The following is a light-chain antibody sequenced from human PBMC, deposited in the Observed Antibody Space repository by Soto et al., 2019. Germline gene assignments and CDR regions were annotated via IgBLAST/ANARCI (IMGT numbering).Light chain of an antibody. V-gene: IGKV4-1*01. J-gene: IGKJ1*01. CDR3: QQYYSTPWT. CDR2: WAS. CDR1: QSVLYSSNNRNY. Sequence: DIVMTQSPDSLAVSLGERATINCKSGQSVLYSSNNRNYLAWYQRKPGQPPKLLIYWASTRESGVPDRFSGSGSGTDFTLTISSLQAEDVAVYYCQQYYSTPWTFGQGTKVEIK.